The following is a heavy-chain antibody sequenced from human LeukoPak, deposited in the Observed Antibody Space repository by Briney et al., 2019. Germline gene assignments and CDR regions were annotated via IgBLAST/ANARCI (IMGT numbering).Heavy chain of an antibody. CDR1: GFTFSSYA. J-gene: IGHJ4*02. D-gene: IGHD3-3*01. CDR2: ISGSGGST. Sequence: GGSLRLSCAASGFTFSSYAMSWVRQAPGKGLEWVSAISGSGGSTYYADPVKGRFTISRDNSKNTLYLQMNSLRAEDTAVYYCAKDPVTIFGVVIMSFDYWGQGTLVTVSS. V-gene: IGHV3-23*01. CDR3: AKDPVTIFGVVIMSFDY.